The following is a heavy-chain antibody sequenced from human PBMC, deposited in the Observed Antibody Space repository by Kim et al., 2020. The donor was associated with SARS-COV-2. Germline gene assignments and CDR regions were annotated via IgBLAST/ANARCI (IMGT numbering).Heavy chain of an antibody. CDR3: ARVRGGSGSYYPYYYYYGMDV. CDR2: IYYSGST. CDR1: GGSVSSGSYY. V-gene: IGHV4-61*01. Sequence: SETLSLTCTVSGGSVSSGSYYWSWIRQPPGKGLEWIGYIYYSGSTNYNPSLKSRVTISVDTSKNQFSLKLSSVTAADTAVYYCARVRGGSGSYYPYYYYYGMDVWGQGTTVTVSS. J-gene: IGHJ6*02. D-gene: IGHD3-10*01.